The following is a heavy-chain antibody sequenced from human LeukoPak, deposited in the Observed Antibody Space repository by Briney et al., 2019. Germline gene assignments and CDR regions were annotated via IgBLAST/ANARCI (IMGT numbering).Heavy chain of an antibody. V-gene: IGHV3-23*01. Sequence: GGSLRLSCVASGFTSSSYAMSWVRQAPGKGLEWVSRISGSGNITFYADSVKGRFTISRDSSKNMLYLQMNSLRVEDTAVYYCAKVSGPGSLYFDYWGQGTLVTFSP. CDR3: AKVSGPGSLYFDY. D-gene: IGHD3-10*01. J-gene: IGHJ4*02. CDR1: GFTSSSYA. CDR2: ISGSGNIT.